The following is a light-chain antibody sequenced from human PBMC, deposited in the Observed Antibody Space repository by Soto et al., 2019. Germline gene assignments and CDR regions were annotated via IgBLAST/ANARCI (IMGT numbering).Light chain of an antibody. J-gene: IGLJ1*01. CDR3: QAWDSNTGV. CDR1: KLGDKY. V-gene: IGLV3-1*01. CDR2: QDT. Sequence: SYELTQPPSVSVSPGQTASITCSGHKLGDKYACWYQQKPGQSPVLVIYQDTKRPSGIPERFSGSNSGNTATLTISGTQAMDEADYYCQAWDSNTGVFGTGTKVTVL.